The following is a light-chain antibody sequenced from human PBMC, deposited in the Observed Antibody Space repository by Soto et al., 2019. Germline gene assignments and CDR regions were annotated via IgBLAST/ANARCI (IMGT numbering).Light chain of an antibody. J-gene: IGLJ1*01. CDR1: SSDVGGYNY. V-gene: IGLV2-14*01. CDR3: SSYTSSSPHV. CDR2: EVS. Sequence: QSALTQPAAVSGAPGQSITISCTGTSSDVGGYNYVSWYQQHPGKAPKLMIYEVSNRPSGVSNRFSGSKSGNTASLTISGLQAEDEADYYCSSYTSSSPHVFGTGTNVTVL.